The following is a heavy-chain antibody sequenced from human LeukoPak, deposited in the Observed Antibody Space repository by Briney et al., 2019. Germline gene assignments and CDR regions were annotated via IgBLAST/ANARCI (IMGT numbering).Heavy chain of an antibody. D-gene: IGHD3-10*01. V-gene: IGHV3-11*01. J-gene: IGHJ4*02. CDR1: GFTFSDSY. CDR2: ISSSGGTI. Sequence: GGSLRLSCAASGFTFSDSYMTWIRKAPGKGLEWISYISSSGGTIYYADSVKGRFTISRDNAKNSLYLQMNSLRAEDTAVYYCAGGSIFYYGSGDWGQGTLVTVSS. CDR3: AGGSIFYYGSGD.